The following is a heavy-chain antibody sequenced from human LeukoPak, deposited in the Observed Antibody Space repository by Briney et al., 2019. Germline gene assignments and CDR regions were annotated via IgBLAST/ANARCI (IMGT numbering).Heavy chain of an antibody. Sequence: SVKVSCKASGGTFSSYTISWVRQAPGQGLEWMGRIIPIFGIANYAQKFQGRVTITADKSTSTAYMELSSLRSEDTAVYYCARSGGDYYDSSGYYLDYWGQGTLVTVSS. CDR3: ARSGGDYYDSSGYYLDY. V-gene: IGHV1-69*02. CDR2: IIPIFGIA. J-gene: IGHJ4*02. CDR1: GGTFSSYT. D-gene: IGHD3-22*01.